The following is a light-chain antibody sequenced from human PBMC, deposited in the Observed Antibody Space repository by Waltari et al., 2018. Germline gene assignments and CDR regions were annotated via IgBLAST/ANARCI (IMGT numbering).Light chain of an antibody. Sequence: QSVLTQPPSVSGAPGQRDTISCTGSSSNIGAGYDVNWYQHLPGKVPKLLIYGNSARPSGVPLRFSGSKSGTSAYLAITGLQAEDEATYYCQSYDSLSGSMFGGGTKLTVL. CDR2: GNS. CDR1: SSNIGAGYD. J-gene: IGLJ3*02. CDR3: QSYDSLSGSM. V-gene: IGLV1-40*01.